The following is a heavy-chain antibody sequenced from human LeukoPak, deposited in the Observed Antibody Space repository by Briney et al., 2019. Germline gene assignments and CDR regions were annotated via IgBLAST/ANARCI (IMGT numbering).Heavy chain of an antibody. V-gene: IGHV3-7*01. J-gene: IGHJ5*02. CDR1: GFTFSSYE. CDR3: ASQSYARFDP. CDR2: IQPDGSEQ. D-gene: IGHD3-16*01. Sequence: GGSLRLSCAASGFTFSSYEMNWVRQAPGKGLEWVGNIQPDGSEQYPVDSVRGRFTISRDNARNSLFLQMNSLRAEDTAVYYCASQSYARFDPWGQGTLVTVSS.